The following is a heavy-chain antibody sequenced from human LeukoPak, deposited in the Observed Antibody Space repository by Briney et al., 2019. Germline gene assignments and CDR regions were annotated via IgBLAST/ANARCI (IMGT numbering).Heavy chain of an antibody. Sequence: SETLSLTCTVSGGSISSYYWSWIRQPPGKGLEWIGYIYYSGSTNYNPSLKSRVTISVDTSKNQFSLKLSSVTAADTAVYYCAREGGGDYDILTGYPKNWFDPWGQGTLVTVSS. CDR3: AREGGGDYDILTGYPKNWFDP. CDR1: GGSISSYY. D-gene: IGHD3-9*01. V-gene: IGHV4-59*01. J-gene: IGHJ5*02. CDR2: IYYSGST.